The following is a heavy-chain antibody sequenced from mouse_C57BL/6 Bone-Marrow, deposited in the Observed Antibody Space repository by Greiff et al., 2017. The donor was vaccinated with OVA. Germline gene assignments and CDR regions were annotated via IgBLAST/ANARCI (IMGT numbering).Heavy chain of an antibody. CDR1: GYTFTDYN. V-gene: IGHV1-22*01. D-gene: IGHD2-4*01. CDR3: ARRIYYDYEDY. Sequence: VHVKQSGPELVKPGASVKMSCKASGYTFTDYNMHWVKQSHGKSLEWIGYINPNNGGTSYNQKFKGKATLTVNKSSSTAYMELRSLTSEDTAVYYCARRIYYDYEDYWGQGTTLTVSS. J-gene: IGHJ2*01. CDR2: INPNNGGT.